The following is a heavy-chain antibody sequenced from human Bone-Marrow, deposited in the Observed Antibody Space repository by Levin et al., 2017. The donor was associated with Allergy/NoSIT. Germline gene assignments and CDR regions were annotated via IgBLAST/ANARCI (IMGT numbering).Heavy chain of an antibody. V-gene: IGHV3-21*01. J-gene: IGHJ4*02. CDR1: GFTFSNYN. D-gene: IGHD2-15*01. CDR3: ERDPMTCSGGSCYHFDY. CDR2: ISISGNHI. Sequence: GESLKISCAASGFTFSNYNMHWVRQAPGKGLEWVSSISISGNHIYYADSVKGRFTISRDNAKNSLYLQMNDLTAEDTAMYYCERDPMTCSGGSCYHFDYWGQGTLVTVSS.